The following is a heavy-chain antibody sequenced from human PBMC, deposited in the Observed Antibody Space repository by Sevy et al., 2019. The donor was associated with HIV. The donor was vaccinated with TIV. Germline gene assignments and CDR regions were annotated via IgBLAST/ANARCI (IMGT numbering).Heavy chain of an antibody. J-gene: IGHJ4*02. CDR1: GFSVSSNY. Sequence: GGSLRLSCAASGFSVSSNYMNWVRQAPGKGLEWVSYISSSSSTIYYADSVKGRFTISRDNAKNSLYLQMNSLRDEDTAVYYCARGPGDYGDYWSSNGVDYWGQGTLVTVSS. D-gene: IGHD4-17*01. V-gene: IGHV3-48*02. CDR3: ARGPGDYGDYWSSNGVDY. CDR2: ISSSSSTI.